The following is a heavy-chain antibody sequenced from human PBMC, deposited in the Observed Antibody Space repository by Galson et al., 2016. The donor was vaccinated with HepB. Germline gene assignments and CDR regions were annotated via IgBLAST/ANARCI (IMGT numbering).Heavy chain of an antibody. J-gene: IGHJ4*02. CDR3: ASGGAGPTDY. V-gene: IGHV3-23*01. CDR2: VSGSSSTT. Sequence: SMRLSCAASGFTFNNYAMSWVRQAPGKGLECVSVVSGSSSTTYYADSVKGRFTISKDKSLSTAYLQWSSLKASDTSMYYCASGGAGPTDYWGQGTLVTVSS. CDR1: GFTFNNYA. D-gene: IGHD2-15*01.